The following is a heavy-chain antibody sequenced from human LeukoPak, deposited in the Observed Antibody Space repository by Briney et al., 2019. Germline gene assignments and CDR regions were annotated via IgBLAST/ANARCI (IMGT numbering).Heavy chain of an antibody. Sequence: SETLSLTCTVSGGSVSGYYWSWIRQPPGKGLEYIGYIFYSGTTLYSPSLKGRVTISIDTSENRFSLKLTSVTAADTAVYYCARNDVETVIRRGFHLWGQGTLVTVSS. J-gene: IGHJ5*02. V-gene: IGHV4-59*08. CDR1: GGSVSGYY. D-gene: IGHD2-21*02. CDR3: ARNDVETVIRRGFHL. CDR2: IFYSGTT.